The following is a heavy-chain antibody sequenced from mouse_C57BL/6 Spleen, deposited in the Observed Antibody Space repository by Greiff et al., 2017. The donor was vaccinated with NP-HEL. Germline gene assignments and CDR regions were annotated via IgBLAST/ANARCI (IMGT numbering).Heavy chain of an antibody. CDR1: GFTFTDYY. Sequence: DVKLVESGGGLVQPGGSLSLSCAASGFTFTDYYMSWVRQPPGKALEWLGFIRNKANGYTTEYSASVKGRFTISRDNSQSILYLQMNALRAEDSATYYCARLYGNWGYYAMDYWGQGTSVTVSS. D-gene: IGHD2-1*01. V-gene: IGHV7-3*01. CDR2: IRNKANGYTT. CDR3: ARLYGNWGYYAMDY. J-gene: IGHJ4*01.